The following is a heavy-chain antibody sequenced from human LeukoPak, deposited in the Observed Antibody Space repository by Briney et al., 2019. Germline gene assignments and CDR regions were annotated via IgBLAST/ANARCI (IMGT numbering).Heavy chain of an antibody. Sequence: SETLSLTCAVSGGSISSSNWWSWVRQPPGKGLEWIGYIYYNGGTNYNPSLKSRVTISVDTSKNQFSLKLSSVTAADTALYYCASKKGSGSPFGYWGQGTLVTVSS. J-gene: IGHJ4*02. CDR3: ASKKGSGSPFGY. CDR1: GGSISSSNW. D-gene: IGHD1-26*01. V-gene: IGHV4-4*02. CDR2: IYYNGGT.